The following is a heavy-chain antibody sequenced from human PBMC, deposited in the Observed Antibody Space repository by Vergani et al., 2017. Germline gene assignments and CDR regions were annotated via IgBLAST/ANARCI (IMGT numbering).Heavy chain of an antibody. CDR1: GYSITSGFY. Sequence: QVQLQESGPGLVKPSETLSLTCSVSGYSITSGFYWAWIRQPPGKGLEWIVSVSHNGSTSYNSSLRSRVTITLDTSRNQFSLNLTSVIAADTAMYYSARYSXQGVSVSDSTPGYWGQGTLVSVSS. J-gene: IGHJ4*02. CDR3: ARYSXQGVSVSDSTPGY. D-gene: IGHD2-21*01. V-gene: IGHV4-38-2*01. CDR2: VSHNGST.